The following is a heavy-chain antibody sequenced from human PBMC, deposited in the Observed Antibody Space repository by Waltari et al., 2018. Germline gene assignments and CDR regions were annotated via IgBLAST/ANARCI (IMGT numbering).Heavy chain of an antibody. J-gene: IGHJ4*02. D-gene: IGHD2-2*01. CDR1: GYSFTSYW. CDR2: IYPGDSDT. CDR3: ARTLGYCSSTSCPGDY. Sequence: EVQLVQSGAEVKKQGESLKISCKGSGYSFTSYWIGWVRQIPGKGLEWMGIIYPGDSDTRYSPSFQGQVTISADKSISTAYLQWSSLKASDTAMYYCARTLGYCSSTSCPGDYWGQGTLVTVSS. V-gene: IGHV5-51*03.